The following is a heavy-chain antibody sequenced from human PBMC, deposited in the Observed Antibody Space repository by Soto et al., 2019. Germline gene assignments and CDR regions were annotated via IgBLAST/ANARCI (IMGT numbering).Heavy chain of an antibody. J-gene: IGHJ6*03. CDR2: IKQDGSEK. CDR1: GFTFSSYW. Sequence: GGSLRLSCAASGFTFSSYWMSWVRQAPGKGQEWVANIKQDGSEKYYVDSVKGRFTISRDNAKNSLYLQMNSLRAEDTAVYYCARVLNANDYSNYDYYYYMDVWGKGTTVTVSS. CDR3: ARVLNANDYSNYDYYYYMDV. V-gene: IGHV3-7*01. D-gene: IGHD4-4*01.